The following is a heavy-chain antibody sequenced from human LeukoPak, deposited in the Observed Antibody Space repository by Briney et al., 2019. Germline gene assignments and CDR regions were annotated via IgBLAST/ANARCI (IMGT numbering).Heavy chain of an antibody. V-gene: IGHV1-18*01. CDR2: ISAYNGNT. Sequence: ASVKVSCKASGYTLTSYGISWVRQAPGQGLEWMGWISAYNGNTNYAQKLQGRVTMTTDTSTSTAYMELRSLRSDDTAVYYCARSPSVAGTGFFDYWGQGTLVTVSS. J-gene: IGHJ4*02. D-gene: IGHD6-19*01. CDR1: GYTLTSYG. CDR3: ARSPSVAGTGFFDY.